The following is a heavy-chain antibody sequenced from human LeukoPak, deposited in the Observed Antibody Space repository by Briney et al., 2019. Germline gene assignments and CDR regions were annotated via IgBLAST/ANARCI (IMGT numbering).Heavy chain of an antibody. CDR1: GFTFSSYW. D-gene: IGHD5-18*01. CDR2: IKQDGSEK. J-gene: IGHJ4*02. CDR3: ARDLTRMQLWPERFDY. V-gene: IGHV3-7*01. Sequence: GGSLRLSCAASGFTFSSYWMSWVRQAPGKGLEWVANIKQDGSEKYYVDSVKGRFTISRDNAKNSLYLQMNSLRAEDTAVYYCARDLTRMQLWPERFDYWGQGTLVTVSS.